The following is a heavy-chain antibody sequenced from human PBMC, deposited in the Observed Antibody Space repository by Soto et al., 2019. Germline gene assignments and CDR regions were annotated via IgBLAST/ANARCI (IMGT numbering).Heavy chain of an antibody. J-gene: IGHJ3*02. CDR3: ARVNSDSFSEQPGAFDI. Sequence: PGGSLRLSCAASGFTFSSYWMSWVRQAPGKGLEWVANIKQDGSEKYYVDSVKGRFTISRDNAKNSLYLQMNSLRAEDTAVYYCARVNSDSFSEQPGAFDIWGQGTMVTVSS. CDR2: IKQDGSEK. V-gene: IGHV3-7*01. CDR1: GFTFSSYW. D-gene: IGHD3-22*01.